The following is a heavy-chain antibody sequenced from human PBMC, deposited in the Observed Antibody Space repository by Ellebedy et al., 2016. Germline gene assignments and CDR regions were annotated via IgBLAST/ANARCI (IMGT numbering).Heavy chain of an antibody. CDR1: GGSISSSSYY. Sequence: SETLSLXXTVSGGSISSSSYYWGWIRQPPGKGLEWIGSVYESGSTYYNSSLKSRVTISVDTSKNQFSLKMISVTAADTAVYYCARAPHYFTYYYGSGPTFYFDYWGQGTLVTVSS. CDR3: ARAPHYFTYYYGSGPTFYFDY. D-gene: IGHD3-10*01. V-gene: IGHV4-39*07. J-gene: IGHJ4*02. CDR2: VYESGST.